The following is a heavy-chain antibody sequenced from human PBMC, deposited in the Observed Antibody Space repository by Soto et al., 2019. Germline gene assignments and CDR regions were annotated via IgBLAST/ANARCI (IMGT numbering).Heavy chain of an antibody. J-gene: IGHJ4*02. CDR3: ARDTPPGFDY. CDR2: IKQAGSEK. Sequence: EVQLVESGVGLVQPGGSLSLSCAASGFTFSSYWMSWVRQAPGKGLEWVSNIKQAGSEKYYVDSVKGRFTISTDNAKNSLELQMNSLRAEDTAVYYCARDTPPGFDYWGQGSLVTVSS. CDR1: GFTFSSYW. V-gene: IGHV3-7*01.